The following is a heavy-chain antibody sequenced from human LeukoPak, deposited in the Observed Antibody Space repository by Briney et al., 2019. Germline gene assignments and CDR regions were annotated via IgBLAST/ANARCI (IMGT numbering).Heavy chain of an antibody. Sequence: PGGSLRLSCAASGFTFSDYYMSWIRQAPGKGLEWVSYISGSSSYTNYADSVKGRFTISRDNAKNSLSLQMNSLRTEDTAMYYCVKEIDTLGTNAFDIWGQGTMVTVSS. CDR1: GFTFSDYY. J-gene: IGHJ3*02. CDR3: VKEIDTLGTNAFDI. D-gene: IGHD2-15*01. V-gene: IGHV3-11*05. CDR2: ISGSSSYT.